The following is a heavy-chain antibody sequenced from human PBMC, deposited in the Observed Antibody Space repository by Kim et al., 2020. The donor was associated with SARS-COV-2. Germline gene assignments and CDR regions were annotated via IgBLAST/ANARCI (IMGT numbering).Heavy chain of an antibody. V-gene: IGHV3-21*01. J-gene: IGHJ6*02. CDR3: ARDGGLDWFNEVYSYTYAMDV. D-gene: IGHD3-9*01. CDR2: ISSGSTYI. Sequence: GGSLRLSCTASGFTFNTYSMNWVRQAPGRGLEWVSSISSGSTYIYYADSVKGRFTISRDNAKNSLFLQMNSLRAEDTAVYYCARDGGLDWFNEVYSYTYAMDVWGQGTTVTVSS. CDR1: GFTFNTYS.